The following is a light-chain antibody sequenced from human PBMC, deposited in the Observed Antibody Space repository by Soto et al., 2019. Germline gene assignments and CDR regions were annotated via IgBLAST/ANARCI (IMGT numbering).Light chain of an antibody. V-gene: IGKV1-27*01. CDR1: QGISNL. CDR3: QRYNGAST. Sequence: DIQMTQSPSSLSASVGDRVTITCRASQGISNLLAWYQQRPGQVPKLLIYAASTLQSGVPSRFSASGSGTDFTLTISSLQPEDVATYYCQRYNGASTFGQGTKVEIK. J-gene: IGKJ1*01. CDR2: AAS.